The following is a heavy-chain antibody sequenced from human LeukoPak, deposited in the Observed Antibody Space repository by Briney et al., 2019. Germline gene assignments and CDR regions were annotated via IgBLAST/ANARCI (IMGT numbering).Heavy chain of an antibody. CDR3: ARGLWIFGVVIFSPFDY. CDR2: ISSSSSYI. V-gene: IGHV3-21*01. Sequence: GGSLRLSCAASGFTFSSYSMNWVRQAPGKGLEWVSSISSSSSYIYYADSVKGRFTISRDNAKNSLYLQMNSLRAEDTAVYYCARGLWIFGVVIFSPFDYWGQGTLVTVSS. D-gene: IGHD3-3*01. J-gene: IGHJ4*02. CDR1: GFTFSSYS.